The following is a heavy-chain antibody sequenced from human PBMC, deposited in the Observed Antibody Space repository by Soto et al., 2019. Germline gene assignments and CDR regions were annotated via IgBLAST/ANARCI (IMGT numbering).Heavy chain of an antibody. CDR2: INHSGST. CDR3: ARTPYYYDSGRPRWFDP. V-gene: IGHV4-34*01. Sequence: SETLSLTCAVYGGSFSGYYWSWIRQPPGKGLEWIGEINHSGSTNYNPSLKSRVTISVDTSKNQFSLKLSSVTAADTAVYYCARTPYYYDSGRPRWFDPWGQGTLVTVSS. J-gene: IGHJ5*02. CDR1: GGSFSGYY. D-gene: IGHD3-10*01.